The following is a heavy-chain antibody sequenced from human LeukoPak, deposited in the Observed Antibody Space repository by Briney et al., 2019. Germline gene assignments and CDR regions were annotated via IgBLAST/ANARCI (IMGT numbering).Heavy chain of an antibody. J-gene: IGHJ4*02. D-gene: IGHD3-10*01. CDR1: GFTFNSYW. Sequence: GGSLRLSCVASGFTFNSYWMTWVRQAPGKGLEWVANIKQDGSEKYYLDSVKGRFTISRDNAKNSLYLQIHSLRAEDTAVYYCASGASFHDCWGQGTLVTVSS. V-gene: IGHV3-7*01. CDR2: IKQDGSEK. CDR3: ASGASFHDC.